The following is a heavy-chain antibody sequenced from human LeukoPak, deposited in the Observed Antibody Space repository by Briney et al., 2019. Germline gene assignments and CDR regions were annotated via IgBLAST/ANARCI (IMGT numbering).Heavy chain of an antibody. CDR1: GYTFTGHY. D-gene: IGHD4-17*01. CDR3: ARGSDYGGPYFPFDY. Sequence: ASVKVSCKASGYTFTGHYMHWVRQAPGQGLEWMGWINPNSGGTNYAQKFQGRVTMTRDTSISTAYMELSRLRSDDTAVYYCARGSDYGGPYFPFDYWGQGTLVTVSS. V-gene: IGHV1-2*02. J-gene: IGHJ4*02. CDR2: INPNSGGT.